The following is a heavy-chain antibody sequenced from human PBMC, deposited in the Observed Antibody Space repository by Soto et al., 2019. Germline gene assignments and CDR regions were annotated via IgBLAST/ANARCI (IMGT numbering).Heavy chain of an antibody. CDR3: AKIQTAEWLLPDY. CDR2: ISYDGSNK. Sequence: QVQLVESGGGVVQPGRSLRLSCAASGFTFSSYGMHWVRQAPGKGLEWVAVISYDGSNKYYADSVKGRFTISRDNSENTLYLQMNSLRAEDTAVYYCAKIQTAEWLLPDYWGQGTLVTVSS. J-gene: IGHJ4*02. CDR1: GFTFSSYG. V-gene: IGHV3-30*18. D-gene: IGHD3-3*01.